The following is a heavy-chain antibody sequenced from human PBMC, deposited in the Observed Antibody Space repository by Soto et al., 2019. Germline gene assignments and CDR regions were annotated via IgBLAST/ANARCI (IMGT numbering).Heavy chain of an antibody. V-gene: IGHV3-30-3*01. Sequence: GGSLRLSCAGSGITLSGFAIHWVRQAPGKGLEWVAVISYDENKKYYADSVKSRFTISRDNPKNMLFLQMNSLRAEDTAVYYCAREEYSRSGWFDPWGQGTLVTVSS. J-gene: IGHJ5*02. CDR2: ISYDENKK. CDR3: AREEYSRSGWFDP. CDR1: GITLSGFA. D-gene: IGHD6-13*01.